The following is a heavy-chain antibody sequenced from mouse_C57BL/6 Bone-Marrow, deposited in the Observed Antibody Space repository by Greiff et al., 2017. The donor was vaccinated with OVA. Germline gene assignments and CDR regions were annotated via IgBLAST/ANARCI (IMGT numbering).Heavy chain of an antibody. D-gene: IGHD1-1*01. V-gene: IGHV1-39*01. CDR1: GYSFTDYN. Sequence: VQLQQSGPELVKPGASVKISCKASGYSFTDYNMNWVKQSNGKSLEWIGVINPNYGTTSYNQQFKGKATLTVDQSSSTAYMQLNSLTSEDSAVYYCAFYYGSSYRYFDVWGTGTTVTVSS. CDR3: AFYYGSSYRYFDV. CDR2: INPNYGTT. J-gene: IGHJ1*03.